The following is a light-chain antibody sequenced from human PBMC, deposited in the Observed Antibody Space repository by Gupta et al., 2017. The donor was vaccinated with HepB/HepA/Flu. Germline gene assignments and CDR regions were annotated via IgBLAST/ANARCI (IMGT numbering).Light chain of an antibody. CDR1: SRDVGGYNY. V-gene: IGLV2-14*03. J-gene: IGLJ2*01. CDR2: DVS. CDR3: SSYTSSSTLVV. Sequence: QSALTQPTSVSGSPGPSITISCTGTSRDVGGYNYVAWYPQHPGKAPKLTIYDVSNRPAGVSNRFSGSKSGNTASLTISGLQAEDEADYYCSSYTSSSTLVVFGGGTKLTVL.